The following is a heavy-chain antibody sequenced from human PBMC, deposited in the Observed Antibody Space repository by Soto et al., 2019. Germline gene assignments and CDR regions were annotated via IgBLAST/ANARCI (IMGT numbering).Heavy chain of an antibody. J-gene: IGHJ4*02. CDR1: GASVSSGGYF. Sequence: PSETLSLTCSVSGASVSSGGYFWTWICQHPGKGLEWIGYNYYSGITYYNPSLKSRVTISVDTSKNQFSLKLISVTAADTAVYYCARLLTAAAHTDDWGQGTLVTVSS. D-gene: IGHD6-13*01. V-gene: IGHV4-31*02. CDR2: NYYSGIT. CDR3: ARLLTAAAHTDD.